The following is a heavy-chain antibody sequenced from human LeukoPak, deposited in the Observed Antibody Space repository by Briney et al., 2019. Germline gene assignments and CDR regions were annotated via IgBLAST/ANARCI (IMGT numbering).Heavy chain of an antibody. J-gene: IGHJ4*02. CDR1: RFTFSSYG. CDR2: IRYDGSNK. Sequence: PGGSLRLSCAASRFTFSSYGMHWVRQAPGKGLEWVAFIRYDGSNKYYADSVKGRFTISRDNSKNTLYLQMNSLRAEDTAVYYCALGGYCSGGSCYSNRGFDYWGQGTLVTVSS. CDR3: ALGGYCSGGSCYSNRGFDY. V-gene: IGHV3-30*02. D-gene: IGHD2-15*01.